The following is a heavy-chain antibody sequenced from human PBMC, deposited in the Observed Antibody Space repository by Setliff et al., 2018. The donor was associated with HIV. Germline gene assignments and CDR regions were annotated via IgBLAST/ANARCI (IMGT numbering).Heavy chain of an antibody. V-gene: IGHV5-51*01. CDR1: GYTFSTYW. D-gene: IGHD6-19*01. CDR3: ARQRHNRPWLVVNSPLDS. Sequence: PGESLKISCQGSGYTFSTYWIAWVRQTPGKGMDWVGLIYPDKSDTKYRPSLQGQVTISADKSIATAYLQWNNLKASDTALYCARQRHNRPWLVVNSPLDSWGQGTLVTVSS. CDR2: IYPDKSDT. J-gene: IGHJ4*02.